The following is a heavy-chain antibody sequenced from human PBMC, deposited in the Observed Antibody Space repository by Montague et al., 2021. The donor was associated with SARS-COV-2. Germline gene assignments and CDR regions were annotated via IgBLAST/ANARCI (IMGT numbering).Heavy chain of an antibody. CDR2: T. V-gene: IGHV3-53*01. CDR3: AREKDTSGYILRY. J-gene: IGHJ4*02. Sequence: TYYAXSVNGRFTVSRDNSKNTLYLQMHSLRAEDTAVYYCAREKDTSGYILRYWSKGTRVTV. D-gene: IGHD3-9*01.